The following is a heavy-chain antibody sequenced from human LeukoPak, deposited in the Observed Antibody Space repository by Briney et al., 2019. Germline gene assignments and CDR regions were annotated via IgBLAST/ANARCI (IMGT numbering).Heavy chain of an antibody. D-gene: IGHD6-6*01. V-gene: IGHV4-30-2*01. CDR1: GGSISSGGYS. J-gene: IGHJ1*01. CDR3: ATGDPARGLRY. CDR2: IYHIGST. Sequence: SETLSLTCAVSGGSISSGGYSWSWIRQPPGKGLEGIGYIYHIGSTYYNPSLKSRVTTSVDRSKNQFSLQLRSVTAADTAVYYCATGDPARGLRYWAQGPLVTVSS.